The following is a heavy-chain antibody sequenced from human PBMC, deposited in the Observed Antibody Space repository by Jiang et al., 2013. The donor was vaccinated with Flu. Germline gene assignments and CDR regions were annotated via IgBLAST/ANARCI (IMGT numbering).Heavy chain of an antibody. CDR3: ARVRANYYDSSGYTDY. D-gene: IGHD3-22*01. J-gene: IGHJ4*02. Sequence: GSGLVKPSETLSLTCTVSGGSISSSSYYWGWIRQPPGKGLEWIGSIYYSGSTYYNPSLKSRVTISVDTSKNQFSLKLSSVTAADTAVYYCARVRANYYDSSGYTDYWGQGTLVTVSS. V-gene: IGHV4-39*01. CDR2: IYYSGST. CDR1: GGSISSSSYY.